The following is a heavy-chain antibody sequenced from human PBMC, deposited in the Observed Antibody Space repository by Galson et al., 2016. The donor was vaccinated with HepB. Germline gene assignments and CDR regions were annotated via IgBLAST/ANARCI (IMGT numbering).Heavy chain of an antibody. CDR1: GCTFSSYV. CDR2: IIPMFGST. Sequence: SVKVSCKASGCTFSSYVISWVRQAPGQGLEWMGGIIPMFGSTKYSQKFQGRVLITADASTTTAYMELSSLRSEDTAVYYCARDQDPKYGMDVWGQGTTVTVSS. CDR3: ARDQDPKYGMDV. D-gene: IGHD2-15*01. V-gene: IGHV1-69*13. J-gene: IGHJ6*02.